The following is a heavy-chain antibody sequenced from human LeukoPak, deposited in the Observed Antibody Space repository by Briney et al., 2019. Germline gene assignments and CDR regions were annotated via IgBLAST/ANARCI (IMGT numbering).Heavy chain of an antibody. J-gene: IGHJ4*02. V-gene: IGHV3-33*01. Sequence: GRSLRLSCAASGFTFSSYGMHWVRQAPGKGLEWVAVIWYDGSNKYYADSVKGRFTISRDNSKNTLYLQMNSLRAEDTAVYYCARDKTRSGGSLDYFDYWGQGTLVTVSS. CDR3: ARDKTRSGGSLDYFDY. D-gene: IGHD2-15*01. CDR1: GFTFSSYG. CDR2: IWYDGSNK.